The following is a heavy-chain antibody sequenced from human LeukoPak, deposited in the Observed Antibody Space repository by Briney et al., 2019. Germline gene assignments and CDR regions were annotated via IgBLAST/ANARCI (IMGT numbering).Heavy chain of an antibody. CDR2: IYYSGST. J-gene: IGHJ4*02. V-gene: IGHV4-39*07. CDR1: GGSISSSSYY. D-gene: IGHD6-13*01. Sequence: SVTLSLTCTVSGGSISSSSYYWGWIRQPPGKGLERIGSIYYSGSTYYNPSLKSRVTISVDTSKNQFSLKLSSVTAADTAVYYCARSGYSRRLVFQYWGQGTLVTVSS. CDR3: ARSGYSRRLVFQY.